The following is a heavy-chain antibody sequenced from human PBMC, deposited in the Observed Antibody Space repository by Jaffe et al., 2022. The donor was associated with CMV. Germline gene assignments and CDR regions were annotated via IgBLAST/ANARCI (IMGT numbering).Heavy chain of an antibody. CDR2: IIPIFGTA. J-gene: IGHJ6*02. D-gene: IGHD3-3*01. CDR1: GGTFSSYA. Sequence: QVQLVQSGAEVKKPGSSVKVSCKASGGTFSSYAISWVRQAPGQGLEWMGGIIPIFGTANYAQKFQGRVTITADESTSTAYMELSSLRSEDTAVYYCARAVYDFWSGYYMSYYYYGMDVWGQGTTVTVSS. V-gene: IGHV1-69*01. CDR3: ARAVYDFWSGYYMSYYYYGMDV.